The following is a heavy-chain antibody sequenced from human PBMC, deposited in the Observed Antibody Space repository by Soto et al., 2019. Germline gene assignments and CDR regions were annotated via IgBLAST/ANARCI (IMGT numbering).Heavy chain of an antibody. CDR1: GFTFSSYA. Sequence: GGSLRLSCAASGFTFSSYAMHWVRQAPGKGLEWVAVISYDGSNKYYADSVKGRFTISRDDSKNTLYLRMNSLRVDDTAVYYCAREQRRYWGQGTLVTVSS. V-gene: IGHV3-30*14. CDR3: AREQRRY. J-gene: IGHJ4*02. CDR2: ISYDGSNK.